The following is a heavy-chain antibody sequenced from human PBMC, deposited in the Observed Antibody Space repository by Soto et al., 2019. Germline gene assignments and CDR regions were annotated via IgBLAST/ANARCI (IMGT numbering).Heavy chain of an antibody. V-gene: IGHV3-23*01. Sequence: GGSLRLSCAASGFTFSSYAMSWVRQAPGKGLEWVSAISGSGGSTYYADSVKGRFTISRDNSKNTLYLQMNSLRAEDTAVYYCAKAVLLWFGQPLYYFDYWGQGTLVTVSS. D-gene: IGHD3-10*01. CDR1: GFTFSSYA. J-gene: IGHJ4*02. CDR2: ISGSGGST. CDR3: AKAVLLWFGQPLYYFDY.